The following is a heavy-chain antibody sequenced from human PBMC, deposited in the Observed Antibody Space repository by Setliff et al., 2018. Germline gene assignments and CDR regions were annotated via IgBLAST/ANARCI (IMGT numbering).Heavy chain of an antibody. CDR2: VQFDGSNK. V-gene: IGHV3-30*02. Sequence: GGSLRLSCAASGFSVSTNYMSWVRQAPGKGLEWVAFVQFDGSNKYYADSVLGRFTISRDNIKNTAFLQMNSLRADDTAMYYCVASPSNKNGHFEYWGQGTLVTVSS. CDR1: GFSVSTNY. J-gene: IGHJ4*02. CDR3: VASPSNKNGHFEY.